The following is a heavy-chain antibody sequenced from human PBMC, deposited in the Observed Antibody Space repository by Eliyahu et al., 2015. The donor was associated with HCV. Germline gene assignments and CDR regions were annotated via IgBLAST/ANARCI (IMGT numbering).Heavy chain of an antibody. CDR2: IYYSGNT. V-gene: IGHV4-39*01. CDR3: ARFERGLGWWSDYFDC. J-gene: IGHJ4*02. D-gene: IGHD2-8*02. CDR1: GGSISSSGYY. Sequence: QLQMRESGPGLVKPSETLSLTCTVSGGSISSSGYYWGWIRQPPGKGLEWIGSIYYSGNTYYNPSLKSRVTMSVDTSKNQFSLKLNSVTAADTAVYYCARFERGLGWWSDYFDCWGQGTLVTVSS.